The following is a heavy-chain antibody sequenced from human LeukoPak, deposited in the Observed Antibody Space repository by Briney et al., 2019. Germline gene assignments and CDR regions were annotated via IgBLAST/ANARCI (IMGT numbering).Heavy chain of an antibody. V-gene: IGHV4-39*07. D-gene: IGHD3-10*01. CDR3: ARENTMVRGAFDAFDI. CDR1: GGSISSSSYY. J-gene: IGHJ3*02. Sequence: SSETLSLTCTVSGGSISSSSYYWGWIRQPPGKGLEWIGSIYYSGSTNYNPSLKSRVTISVDTSTNQFSLKLSSVTAADTAVYYCARENTMVRGAFDAFDIWGQGTMVTVSS. CDR2: IYYSGST.